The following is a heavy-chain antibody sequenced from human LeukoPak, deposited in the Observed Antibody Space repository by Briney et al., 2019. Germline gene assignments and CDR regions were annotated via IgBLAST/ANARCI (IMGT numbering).Heavy chain of an antibody. Sequence: GGSLRLSCAASGFTFSSYAMSWVRQAPGKGLEWVSAISGSGGDTDYADSVKGRFTISRDNSKNTLYLQMNSLRAEDTAVYYCAKDRRSIDAFDIWGQGTMVTVSS. CDR2: ISGSGGDT. V-gene: IGHV3-23*01. CDR3: AKDRRSIDAFDI. J-gene: IGHJ3*02. CDR1: GFTFSSYA.